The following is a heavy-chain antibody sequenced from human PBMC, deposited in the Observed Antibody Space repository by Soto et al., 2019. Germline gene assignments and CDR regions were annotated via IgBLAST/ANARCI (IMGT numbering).Heavy chain of an antibody. J-gene: IGHJ4*02. CDR2: IYWDDDK. CDR3: ARALGSWGSYYFDH. Sequence: QITLKESGPTLVRPTQTLTLTCTVSGFSLDTWGVGVGWIRQTPGKAPEWLALIYWDDDKRYSPSLKNRLTFTKYTSKDQVVLTLTYLDPVDTVTYYCARALGSWGSYYFDHWGQGPLVTVSS. CDR1: GFSLDTWGVG. V-gene: IGHV2-5*02. D-gene: IGHD3-16*01.